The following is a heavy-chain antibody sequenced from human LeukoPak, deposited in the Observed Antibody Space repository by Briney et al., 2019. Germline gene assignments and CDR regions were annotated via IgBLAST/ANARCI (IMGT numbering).Heavy chain of an antibody. J-gene: IGHJ4*02. CDR3: ARVNVDILTGYHYGSFDY. D-gene: IGHD3-9*01. Sequence: SETLSLTCTVSGGSISSYYWSWIRQPPGKGLEWIGEIYHSGSTNYNPSLKSRVTISVDTSKNQFSLKLSSVTAADTAVYYCARVNVDILTGYHYGSFDYWGQGTLVTVSS. V-gene: IGHV4-59*01. CDR2: IYHSGST. CDR1: GGSISSYY.